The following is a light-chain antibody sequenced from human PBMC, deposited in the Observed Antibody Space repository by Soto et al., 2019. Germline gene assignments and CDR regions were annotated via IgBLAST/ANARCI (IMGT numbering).Light chain of an antibody. J-gene: IGKJ4*01. CDR2: GAS. Sequence: EIVLTQSPGTLSLSLGETVTLSCRASQSVRNNFLAWYQHKPGQAPRFLIYGASTRATGIPDRFSGGGSGTDFTLTISRLEPEDFAVYYCQQFASYPLTFGGGTKVDIK. V-gene: IGKV3-20*01. CDR1: QSVRNNF. CDR3: QQFASYPLT.